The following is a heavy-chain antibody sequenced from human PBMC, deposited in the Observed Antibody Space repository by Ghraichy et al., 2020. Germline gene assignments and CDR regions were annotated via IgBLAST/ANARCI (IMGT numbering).Heavy chain of an antibody. CDR3: TTESFYGDYDYYFDY. J-gene: IGHJ4*02. CDR2: IKSKTDGGTT. D-gene: IGHD4-17*01. Sequence: LSLTCAASGFTFSNAWMSWVRQAPGKGLEWVGRIKSKTDGGTTDYAAPVKGRFTISRDDSKNTLYLQMNSLKTEDTAVYYCTTESFYGDYDYYFDYWGQGTLVTVSS. CDR1: GFTFSNAW. V-gene: IGHV3-15*01.